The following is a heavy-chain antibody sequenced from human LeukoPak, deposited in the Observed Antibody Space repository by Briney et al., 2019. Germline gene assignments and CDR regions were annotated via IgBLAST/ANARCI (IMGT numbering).Heavy chain of an antibody. V-gene: IGHV4-4*07. CDR3: AREYSGSYRVDY. CDR1: GGSISSYY. CDR2: IYTSGST. D-gene: IGHD1-26*01. J-gene: IGHJ4*02. Sequence: SETLSLTCTVSGGSISSYYWSWIRQPAGKGLEWIGRIYTSGSTNYNPSLKSRVTISLDTSKTPFSLKLSSVTAAATAVYYCAREYSGSYRVDYWGQGTLVTVPS.